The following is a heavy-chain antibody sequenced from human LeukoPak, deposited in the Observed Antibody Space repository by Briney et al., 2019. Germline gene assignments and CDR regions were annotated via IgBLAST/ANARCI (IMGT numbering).Heavy chain of an antibody. CDR2: ISSSGSYT. D-gene: IGHD3-16*01. J-gene: IGHJ6*02. CDR3: ARDKFGAPPEVVGYYYGMDV. V-gene: IGHV3-21*01. CDR1: GFTFSSYS. Sequence: GGSLRLSCAASGFTFSSYSMNWVRQAPGKGLEWVSSISSSGSYTYYADSVKGRFTISRDNAKNSLYLQMNSLRAEDTAVYYCARDKFGAPPEVVGYYYGMDVWGQGTTVTVSS.